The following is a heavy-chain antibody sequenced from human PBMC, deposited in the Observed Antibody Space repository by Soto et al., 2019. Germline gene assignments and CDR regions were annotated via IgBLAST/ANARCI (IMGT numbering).Heavy chain of an antibody. D-gene: IGHD6-6*01. CDR2: INHSGST. Sequence: QVQLQQWGAGLLKPSETLSLTCAVYGGSFSGYYWSWIRQPPGKGLEWIGEINHSGSTNYNPSLKSRVTISVDTSKNQFSLKLSSVTAADTAVYYCAGGEYSSSSPYYFDYWGQGTLVTVSS. J-gene: IGHJ4*02. V-gene: IGHV4-34*01. CDR1: GGSFSGYY. CDR3: AGGEYSSSSPYYFDY.